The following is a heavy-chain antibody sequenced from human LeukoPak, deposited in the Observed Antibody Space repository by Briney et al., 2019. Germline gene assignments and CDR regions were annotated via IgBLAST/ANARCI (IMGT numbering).Heavy chain of an antibody. CDR3: AKPISGGLAVTADWFAP. J-gene: IGHJ5*01. CDR1: GFAFSFFA. CDR2: INANSGTR. D-gene: IGHD6-19*01. Sequence: GGSLRLSCEASGFAFSFFAMSWLRQAPGKRLEWVSTINANSGTRSYAASVRGRFTISRDNSKNTLYLQLNTLRADDTAVYYCAKPISGGLAVTADWFAPWGQGTLVVVSS. V-gene: IGHV3-23*01.